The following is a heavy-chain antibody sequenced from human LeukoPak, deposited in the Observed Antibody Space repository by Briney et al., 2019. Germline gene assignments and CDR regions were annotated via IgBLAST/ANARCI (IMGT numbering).Heavy chain of an antibody. V-gene: IGHV3-23*01. D-gene: IGHD6-6*01. CDR3: ARWDSSSSGYYFDY. Sequence: GGSLRLSCAASGFTFSNYAMSWVRQAPGKGLEWVSALSGSGGSTYYADSVKGRFTISRDNSKNTLYLQMNSLRAEDTAVYYCARWDSSSSGYYFDYWGQGTLVTVSS. CDR2: LSGSGGST. J-gene: IGHJ4*02. CDR1: GFTFSNYA.